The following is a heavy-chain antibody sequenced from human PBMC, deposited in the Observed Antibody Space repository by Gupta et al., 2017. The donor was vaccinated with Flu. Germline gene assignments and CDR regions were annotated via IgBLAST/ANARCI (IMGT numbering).Heavy chain of an antibody. CDR2: ARI. Sequence: ARIGYADSVKGRFTISRDNAKNSLYLQMNSLRHEDTTLYYCAIFDRGSGINMWGQGTMVSVSS. D-gene: IGHD1-26*01. V-gene: IGHV3-9*01. CDR3: AIFDRGSGINM. J-gene: IGHJ3*02.